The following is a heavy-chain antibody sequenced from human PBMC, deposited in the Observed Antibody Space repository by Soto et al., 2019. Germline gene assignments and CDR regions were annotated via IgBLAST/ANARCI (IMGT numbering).Heavy chain of an antibody. D-gene: IGHD6-19*01. CDR2: IIPILGIA. CDR1: GGTFSSYT. V-gene: IGHV1-69*04. J-gene: IGHJ4*02. Sequence: SVKVSCKASGGTFSSYTISWVRQAPGQGLEWMGRIIPILGIANYAQKFQGRVTITADKSTSTAYMELSSLRSEDTAVYYCARDSIAVAGIYDYWGQGTLVTVSS. CDR3: ARDSIAVAGIYDY.